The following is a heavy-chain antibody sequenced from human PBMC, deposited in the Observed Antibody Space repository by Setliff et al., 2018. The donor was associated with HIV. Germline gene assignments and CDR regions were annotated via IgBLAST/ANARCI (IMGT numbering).Heavy chain of an antibody. CDR1: GGTFSSYA. D-gene: IGHD3-22*01. Sequence: ASVKVSCKASGGTFSSYAISWVRQAPGQGLEWMGGIIPIFGTANYAQKFQGRVTITADESTSTAYMELSSLRSEDTAVYYCARDGDNYYDSSGYYLNHAFDIWGQGTMVTVSS. V-gene: IGHV1-69*13. CDR3: ARDGDNYYDSSGYYLNHAFDI. J-gene: IGHJ3*02. CDR2: IIPIFGTA.